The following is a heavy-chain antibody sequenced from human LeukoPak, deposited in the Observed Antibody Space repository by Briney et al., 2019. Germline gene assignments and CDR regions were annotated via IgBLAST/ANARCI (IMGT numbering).Heavy chain of an antibody. V-gene: IGHV4-34*01. CDR3: AAHSSSKTRFDY. Sequence: SETLSLTCAVYGGSFSGYYWSWIRQPPGKGLEWIGEINHSGSTNYNPSLKSRVTISVDTSKNQFSLKLSSVTAADTAVYYCAAHSSSKTRFDYWGQGTLVTVSS. CDR2: INHSGST. J-gene: IGHJ4*02. D-gene: IGHD6-6*01. CDR1: GGSFSGYY.